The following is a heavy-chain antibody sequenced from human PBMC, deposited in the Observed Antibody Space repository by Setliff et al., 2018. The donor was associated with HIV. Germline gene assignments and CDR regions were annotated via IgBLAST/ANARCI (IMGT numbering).Heavy chain of an antibody. CDR1: GYSVGSGYY. CDR2: IYYNGRP. D-gene: IGHD1-1*01. CDR3: ARFDWNARYNWLDA. V-gene: IGHV4-38-2*01. Sequence: PSETLSLTCGVSGYSVGSGYYWGWIRQPPGKGLEWIAAIYYNGRPYYNPSLKSRVAISLGTSNNQFSLRVSSVTAADTAVYYCARFDWNARYNWLDAWGRGIWVTVSS. J-gene: IGHJ5*02.